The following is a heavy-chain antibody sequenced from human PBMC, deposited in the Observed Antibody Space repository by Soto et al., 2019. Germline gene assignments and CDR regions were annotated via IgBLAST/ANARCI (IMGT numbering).Heavy chain of an antibody. J-gene: IGHJ6*02. D-gene: IGHD3-3*01. CDR1: GGSVSSGSYY. Sequence: KASETLSLTCTVPGGSVSSGSYYWSWIRQPPGKGLEWIGCIYYSGSTNYNPSLKSRVTISVDTSKNQFSLKLSSVTAADTAVSYCARDRQASYYDFWSGYYTPRTYYYYYGMDVWGQGTTVTVSS. CDR3: ARDRQASYYDFWSGYYTPRTYYYYYGMDV. CDR2: IYYSGST. V-gene: IGHV4-61*01.